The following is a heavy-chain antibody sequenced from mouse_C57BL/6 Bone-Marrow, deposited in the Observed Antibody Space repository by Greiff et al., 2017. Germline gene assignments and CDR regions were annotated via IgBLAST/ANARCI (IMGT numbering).Heavy chain of an antibody. Sequence: VQLQQSGAELVKPGASVKLSCKASGYTFTEYTIHWVKQRSGQGLEWIGWFYPGSGSIKYNEKFKDKATLTADKSSSTVYMELSRLTSEDSAVYCCARHASPSYYYGSSYNWYFDVWGTGTTVTVSS. J-gene: IGHJ1*03. V-gene: IGHV1-62-2*01. D-gene: IGHD1-1*01. CDR1: GYTFTEYT. CDR2: FYPGSGSI. CDR3: ARHASPSYYYGSSYNWYFDV.